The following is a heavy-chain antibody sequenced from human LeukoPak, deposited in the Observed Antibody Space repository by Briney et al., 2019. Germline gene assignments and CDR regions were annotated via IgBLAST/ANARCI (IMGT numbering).Heavy chain of an antibody. D-gene: IGHD3-22*01. V-gene: IGHV3-11*01. Sequence: GGSLTLSCEASGFTFSDYYMSWIRQAPGKGLEWLSYMTFDGTVMFYADSVRGRFIISRDNAKNSLYLEINSLTADDSATYYCAREGTRDSTGFQYFGMDVWGQGTTVTVSS. CDR1: GFTFSDYY. CDR2: MTFDGTVM. J-gene: IGHJ6*02. CDR3: AREGTRDSTGFQYFGMDV.